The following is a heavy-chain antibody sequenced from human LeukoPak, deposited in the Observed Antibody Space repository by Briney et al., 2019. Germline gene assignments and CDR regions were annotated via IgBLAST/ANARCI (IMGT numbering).Heavy chain of an antibody. CDR3: ARLSDCSSTSCYDIPVDRANY. V-gene: IGHV1-69*04. CDR2: IIPILGIA. J-gene: IGHJ4*02. CDR1: GGTFSSYA. Sequence: ASVKVSCKASGGTFSSYAISWVRQAPGQGLEWMGRIIPILGIANYAQKFQGRVTITADKSTSTAYMELSSLRSEDTAVYYCARLSDCSSTSCYDIPVDRANYWGQGTLVTVSS. D-gene: IGHD2-2*01.